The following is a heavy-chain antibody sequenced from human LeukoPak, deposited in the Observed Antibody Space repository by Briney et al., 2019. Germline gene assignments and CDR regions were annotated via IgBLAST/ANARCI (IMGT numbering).Heavy chain of an antibody. CDR2: IKTKTAGGTI. Sequence: PGGSLILSCSASGFTFSNAWMNWVRQAPGKGLEWVGRIKTKTAGGTIDYAAPVKGRFTISRDDSKNMLYLQMNSLKTEDTAVYFCTTDYYDSSGYVFWGQGTLVTVSS. CDR3: TTDYYDSSGYVF. CDR1: GFTFSNAW. D-gene: IGHD3-22*01. V-gene: IGHV3-15*07. J-gene: IGHJ4*02.